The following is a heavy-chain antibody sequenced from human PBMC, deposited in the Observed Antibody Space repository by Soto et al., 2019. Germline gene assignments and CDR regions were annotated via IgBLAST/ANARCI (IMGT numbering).Heavy chain of an antibody. J-gene: IGHJ6*02. D-gene: IGHD6-19*01. CDR1: GFTFSSYA. CDR2: ISYDGSNK. Sequence: GGSLRLSCAASGFTFSSYAMHWVRQAPGKGLEWVAVISYDGSNKYYADSVKGRFTISRDNSKNTLYLQMNSLRAEDTAVYYCARIPKRYSSGWYASPIDYYYYGMDVWGQGTTVTVSS. V-gene: IGHV3-30-3*01. CDR3: ARIPKRYSSGWYASPIDYYYYGMDV.